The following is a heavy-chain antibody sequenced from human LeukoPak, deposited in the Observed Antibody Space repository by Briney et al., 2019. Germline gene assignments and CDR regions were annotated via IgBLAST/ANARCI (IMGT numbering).Heavy chain of an antibody. CDR1: GFTFSSYA. Sequence: GGSLRLCCAAAGFTFSSYARSWVRQAPGEGLEWVSAISGSGGSTYYADSVKGRFTISRDNSKNTLYLQMNSVRAEDTAVYYCAKRKSSYCYDSSGYCLDYWGQGTLVTVSS. CDR2: ISGSGGST. D-gene: IGHD3-22*01. V-gene: IGHV3-23*01. J-gene: IGHJ4*02. CDR3: AKRKSSYCYDSSGYCLDY.